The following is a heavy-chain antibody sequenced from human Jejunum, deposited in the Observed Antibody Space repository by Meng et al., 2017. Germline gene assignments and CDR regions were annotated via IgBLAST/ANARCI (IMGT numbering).Heavy chain of an antibody. CDR1: GFSFISYA. V-gene: IGHV1-3*01. CDR3: ARDMPYSSGSFDF. CDR2: ITAGNGNT. Sequence: QVQLLQAGAEVKKPGASVKVSCRASGFSFISYAIYWVRQAPGQSLEWMGWITAGNGNTKYSQKFQGRVTITRDTSASTAYMELSSLRFEDTAVYYCARDMPYSSGSFDFWGQGTLVTVSS. D-gene: IGHD3-10*01. J-gene: IGHJ4*02.